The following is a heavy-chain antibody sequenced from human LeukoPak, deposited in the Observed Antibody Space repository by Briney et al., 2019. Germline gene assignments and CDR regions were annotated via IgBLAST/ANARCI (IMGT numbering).Heavy chain of an antibody. CDR2: IYYSGST. Sequence: SETLSLTCTVSGGSISSYYWSWIRQPPGKGLEWIGYIYYSGSTNYNPSLKSRVTISVDTSKNQFSLKLSSVTAADTAVYYCARLGQLERRQYGMDVWGQGTTVTVSS. CDR3: ARLGQLERRQYGMDV. J-gene: IGHJ6*02. D-gene: IGHD1-1*01. V-gene: IGHV4-59*08. CDR1: GGSISSYY.